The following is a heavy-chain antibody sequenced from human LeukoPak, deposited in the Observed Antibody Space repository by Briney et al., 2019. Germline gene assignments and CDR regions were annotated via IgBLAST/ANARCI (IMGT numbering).Heavy chain of an antibody. J-gene: IGHJ3*02. CDR2: ISSSSSYT. V-gene: IGHV3-11*06. CDR1: GFTFSDYY. D-gene: IGHD6-19*01. CDR3: ARGEAVAGPGNAFDI. Sequence: GGSLRLSCAASGFTFSDYYMSWIRQAPGKGLEWVSYISSSSSYTNYADSVRGRFTISRDNAKSSLYLQMNSLRAEDTAVYYCARGEAVAGPGNAFDIWGQGTMVTVSS.